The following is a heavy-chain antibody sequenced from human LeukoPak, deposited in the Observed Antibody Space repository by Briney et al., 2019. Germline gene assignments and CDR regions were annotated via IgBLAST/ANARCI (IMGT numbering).Heavy chain of an antibody. CDR2: INPNSGGT. D-gene: IGHD6-19*01. CDR3: ASPGGGVAGHFDY. CDR1: GYSFTAFY. J-gene: IGHJ4*02. V-gene: IGHV1-2*02. Sequence: ASVKVSCKASGYSFTAFYIHWVRQAPGQGLEWMGWINPNSGGTNYAQKFQGRVTMTRDTSISTAYMELSRLRSDDTAMYYCASPGGGVAGHFDYWGQGTRVTVSS.